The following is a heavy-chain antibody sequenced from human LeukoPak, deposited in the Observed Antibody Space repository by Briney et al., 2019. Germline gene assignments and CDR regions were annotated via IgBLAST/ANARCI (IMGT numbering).Heavy chain of an antibody. Sequence: ESGPALVKPTQTLTLTCTFSGFSLSASGMCVSWIRQPPGKALEWLALIDWDDDKYYSTSLKTRLTISKDTSKNKVVLTMTNMDPVDTATYSCARISIAAAGNYYYGMAVWGQGTTVTVSS. CDR3: ARISIAAAGNYYYGMAV. CDR2: IDWDDDK. D-gene: IGHD6-13*01. CDR1: GFSLSASGMC. J-gene: IGHJ6*02. V-gene: IGHV2-70*01.